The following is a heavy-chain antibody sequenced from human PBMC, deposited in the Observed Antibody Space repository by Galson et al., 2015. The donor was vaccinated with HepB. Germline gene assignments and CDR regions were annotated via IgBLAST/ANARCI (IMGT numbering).Heavy chain of an antibody. CDR1: GDSVSSNSAA. Sequence: CAISGDSVSSNSAAWNWIRQSPSRGLEWLGRTYYRSKWYNDYAVSVKSRITINPDTSKNQFSLQLNSVTPEDTAVYYCARENGWELLLGGEPYYGMDVWGQGTTVTVSS. D-gene: IGHD1-26*01. CDR2: TYYRSKWYN. J-gene: IGHJ6*02. CDR3: ARENGWELLLGGEPYYGMDV. V-gene: IGHV6-1*01.